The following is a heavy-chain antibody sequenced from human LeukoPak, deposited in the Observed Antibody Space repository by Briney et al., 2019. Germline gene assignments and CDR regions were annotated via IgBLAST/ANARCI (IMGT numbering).Heavy chain of an antibody. CDR2: IYCSGST. J-gene: IGHJ5*02. CDR1: GGSVSSRSYY. Sequence: SETLSLTCTVSGGSVSSRSYYWSWIRQPPGKGLEWIGYIYCSGSTNYNPSLKSRVTISVDTSKNQFSLKLSSVTAADTAVYYCARDSGSSWSGTFDPWGQGTLVTVSS. CDR3: ARDSGSSWSGTFDP. V-gene: IGHV4-61*01. D-gene: IGHD6-13*01.